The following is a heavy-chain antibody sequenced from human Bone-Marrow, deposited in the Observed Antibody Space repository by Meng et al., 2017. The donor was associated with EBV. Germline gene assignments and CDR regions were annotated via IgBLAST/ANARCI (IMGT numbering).Heavy chain of an antibody. CDR1: GFTFNNYA. CDR3: APGAYGY. J-gene: IGHJ4*02. CDR2: ISRSGDST. Sequence: FESGGALEQPGVSLTLTCAASGFTFNNYAKSWVRQAPGKGLEWVSAISRSGDSTYYADSVKGRFTISRDNSKHTLYRQRNSLRAEDTAVYYCAPGAYGYWGQGTLVTVSS. D-gene: IGHD5-12*01. V-gene: IGHV3-23*01.